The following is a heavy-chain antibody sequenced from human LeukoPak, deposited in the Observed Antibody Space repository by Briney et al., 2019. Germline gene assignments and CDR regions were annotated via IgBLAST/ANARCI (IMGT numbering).Heavy chain of an antibody. Sequence: PSETLSFTCTVSGGSISSGGYYWSWIRQHPGKGVEWIGYIYYSGSTYYNPSLKSRVTISVDTSKTQFSLKLSSVTAADMAVYYCARAPRSGSWFDPWGQGTLVTVSS. J-gene: IGHJ5*02. V-gene: IGHV4-31*03. CDR1: GGSISSGGYY. CDR2: IYYSGST. CDR3: ARAPRSGSWFDP. D-gene: IGHD2-15*01.